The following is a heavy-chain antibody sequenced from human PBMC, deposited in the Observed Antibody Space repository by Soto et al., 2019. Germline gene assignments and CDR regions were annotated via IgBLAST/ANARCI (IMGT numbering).Heavy chain of an antibody. V-gene: IGHV3-15*01. CDR2: IKTKDEGETT. CDR1: GFTFTTAW. D-gene: IGHD1-26*01. Sequence: PGGSLRLSCAASGFTFTTAWMNWVRQAPGKGLEWVGHIKTKDEGETTDYAAPVKGSFIVSRDDSKNMVYLQINSLKTEDTAVYYCAADGPTAGAGEVDYWGQGTLVTVS. CDR3: AADGPTAGAGEVDY. J-gene: IGHJ4*02.